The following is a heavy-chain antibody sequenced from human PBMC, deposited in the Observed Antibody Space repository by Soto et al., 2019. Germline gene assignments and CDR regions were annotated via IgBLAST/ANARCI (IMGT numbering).Heavy chain of an antibody. Sequence: EVQLLESGGALVQPGGSLRLSCAASGFTFSSYAMSWVRQAPGKGLEWVSTITDSGGTTYYADSVKGRFTISRDNSKNTQYLQMNSLRAEDTAVYDCAPGADRTKVRLGWGQGTLVTVSS. D-gene: IGHD1-7*01. CDR3: APGADRTKVRLG. CDR2: ITDSGGTT. V-gene: IGHV3-23*01. J-gene: IGHJ4*02. CDR1: GFTFSSYA.